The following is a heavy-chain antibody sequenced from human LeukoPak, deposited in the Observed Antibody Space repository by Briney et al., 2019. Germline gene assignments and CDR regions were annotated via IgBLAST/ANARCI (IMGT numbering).Heavy chain of an antibody. D-gene: IGHD1-26*01. J-gene: IGHJ4*02. V-gene: IGHV4-59*01. CDR3: AREGGSHYFDY. CDR1: GGSISSSS. Sequence: SETLSLTCTVSGGSISSSSWSWIRQPPGKGLEWIGYFSYTGSTNYNPSLKSRVTISVDTSKNQFSLKLSSVTAADTAVYYCAREGGSHYFDYWGQGTLVTVSP. CDR2: FSYTGST.